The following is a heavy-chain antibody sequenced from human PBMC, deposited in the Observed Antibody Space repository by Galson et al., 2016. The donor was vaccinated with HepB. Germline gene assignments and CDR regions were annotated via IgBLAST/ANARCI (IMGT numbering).Heavy chain of an antibody. Sequence: SLRLSCAASGFTFSDYAMSWVRQAPGKGLEWVSTITGGSTNTYYADSVKAHFAISRDNSKNMLFLQMTSLSAEATAVYYCPKYGSTSRPYYLDSWGQGTPVTVSS. V-gene: IGHV3-23*01. CDR3: PKYGSTSRPYYLDS. J-gene: IGHJ4*02. CDR2: ITGGSTNT. CDR1: GFTFSDYA. D-gene: IGHD3-10*01.